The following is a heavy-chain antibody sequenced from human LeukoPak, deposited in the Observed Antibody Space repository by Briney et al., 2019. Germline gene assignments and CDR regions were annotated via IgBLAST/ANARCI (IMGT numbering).Heavy chain of an antibody. CDR2: LSADGTID. V-gene: IGHV3-33*05. CDR1: GFTFRNDV. J-gene: IGHJ4*02. Sequence: GGSPRLSCAPSGFTFRNDVMHWVRQAPGEGVEWLALLSADGTIDYSANTAKGRFTISRDTLKKTLSLPMSRPQNPDTSFFYSGEYSGIYFMLDHWGEGSLVSVSS. CDR3: GEYSGIYFMLDH. D-gene: IGHD1-26*01.